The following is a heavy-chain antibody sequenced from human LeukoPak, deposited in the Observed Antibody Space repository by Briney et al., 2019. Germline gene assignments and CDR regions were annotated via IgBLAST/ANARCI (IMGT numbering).Heavy chain of an antibody. J-gene: IGHJ4*02. V-gene: IGHV3-30*02. CDR3: ARDSYDYYDSSGYPVYYFDY. Sequence: GGSLRLTCATSGFTFSTYGIHWVRQAPGKGLEWVAFIRHDVSKKYYADSVKGRFTISRDNFKNTLYLQMNSLRAEDTAVYYCARDSYDYYDSSGYPVYYFDYWGQGTLVTVSS. CDR2: IRHDVSKK. D-gene: IGHD3-22*01. CDR1: GFTFSTYG.